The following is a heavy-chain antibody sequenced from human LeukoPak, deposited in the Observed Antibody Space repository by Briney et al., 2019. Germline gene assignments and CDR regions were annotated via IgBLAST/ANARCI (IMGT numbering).Heavy chain of an antibody. CDR1: GYTFTTYY. Sequence: ASVKVSCKASGYTFTTYYIHWVRQAPGQGLEWMGILNPGAGNTNYAQKFQGRVTMTRDTSTNTAYMELSSLRSEDTAVYFCAREKPASFWFDPWGQGTLVTVSS. V-gene: IGHV1-46*01. CDR2: LNPGAGNT. J-gene: IGHJ5*02. CDR3: AREKPASFWFDP. D-gene: IGHD3-16*02.